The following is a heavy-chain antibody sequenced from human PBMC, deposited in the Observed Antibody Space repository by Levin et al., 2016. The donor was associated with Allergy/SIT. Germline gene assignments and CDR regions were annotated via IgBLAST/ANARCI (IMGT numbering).Heavy chain of an antibody. CDR3: AKGGSGWPADYYGMDV. D-gene: IGHD6-19*01. J-gene: IGHJ6*02. V-gene: IGHV4-39*07. CDR2: IYYSGST. Sequence: WIRQPPGKGLEWIGSIYYSGSTNYNPSLRSRVTISVDTSKNQFSLKLTSVTAADTAVYYCAKGGSGWPADYYGMDVWGQGTTVTVSS.